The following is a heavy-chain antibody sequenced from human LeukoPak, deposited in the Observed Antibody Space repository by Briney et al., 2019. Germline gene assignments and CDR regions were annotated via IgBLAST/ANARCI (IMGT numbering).Heavy chain of an antibody. Sequence: GGSLRLSCAASGFTFSSYAMSWVRQAPGKGLEWISSIGGSGSSTYYADSVKGRFTISRDNAKNSLYLQMNSLRDDDTAVYYCASARYSGNYYGAVDILVLGTMLNVSS. CDR2: IGGSGSST. CDR1: GFTFSSYA. D-gene: IGHD1-26*01. V-gene: IGHV3-23*01. CDR3: ASARYSGNYYGAVDI. J-gene: IGHJ3*02.